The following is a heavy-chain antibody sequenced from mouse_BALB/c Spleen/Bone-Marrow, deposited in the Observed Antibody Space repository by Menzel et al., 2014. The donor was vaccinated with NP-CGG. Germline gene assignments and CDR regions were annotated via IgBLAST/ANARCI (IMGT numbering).Heavy chain of an antibody. Sequence: EVHLVESGAELVKSGASVKLSCTASGFNIKDTYMHWVKQRPEQGLEWIGRIDPANGNTKYDPKFQGKATITADTSSNTAYLQLSSLTSEDTAVYYCARYYYGTLLYYWGQGTTLTVSS. CDR3: ARYYYGTLLYY. CDR2: IDPANGNT. J-gene: IGHJ2*01. CDR1: GFNIKDTY. V-gene: IGHV14-3*02. D-gene: IGHD1-1*01.